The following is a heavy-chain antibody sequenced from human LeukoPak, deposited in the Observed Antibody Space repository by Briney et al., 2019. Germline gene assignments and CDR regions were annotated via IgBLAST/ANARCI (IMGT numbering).Heavy chain of an antibody. CDR3: ARAPIFNGYDY. CDR1: GFTVSSNY. J-gene: IGHJ4*02. CDR2: IYSGGST. Sequence: PGGSLRLSCAASGFTVSSNYMSRVRQAPGKGLEWVSVIYSGGSTYYADSVKGRFTISRDNSKNTLYLQMNSLRAEDTAVYYCARAPIFNGYDYWGQGTLVTVSS. V-gene: IGHV3-66*01. D-gene: IGHD3-9*01.